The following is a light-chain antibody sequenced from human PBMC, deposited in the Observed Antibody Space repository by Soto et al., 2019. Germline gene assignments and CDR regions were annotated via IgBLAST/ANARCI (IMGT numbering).Light chain of an antibody. J-gene: IGKJ5*01. CDR1: HDITNF. V-gene: IGKV1-33*01. CDR2: DVS. CDR3: QQYDDLPIT. Sequence: DVQMTQSPSSLSVSVVDRFTITCQASHDITNFLNLYQQKPGKAPKLLIYDVSKLETGVPSRFSGSGSGTDFTLTISSLQPEDIATYFCQQYDDLPITFGQGTRLEIK.